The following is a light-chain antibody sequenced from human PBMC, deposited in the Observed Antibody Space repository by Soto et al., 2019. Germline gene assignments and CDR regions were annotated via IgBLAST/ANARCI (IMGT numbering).Light chain of an antibody. CDR3: SSYAGSTTYV. CDR1: SSDVGGYNF. J-gene: IGLJ1*01. Sequence: QSVLTQPPSASGSPGQSVTISCTGTSSDVGGYNFVSWYQQHPGKAPKLMIYEVNRRPSGVPDRFSGSKSGNTASLTVSGLQAEDEADYYCSSYAGSTTYVFGIAPKVTVL. CDR2: EVN. V-gene: IGLV2-8*01.